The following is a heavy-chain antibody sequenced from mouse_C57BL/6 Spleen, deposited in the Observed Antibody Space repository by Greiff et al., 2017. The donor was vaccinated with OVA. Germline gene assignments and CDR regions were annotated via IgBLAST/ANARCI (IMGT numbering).Heavy chain of an antibody. CDR3: AREGDYYGSSHYYAMDY. D-gene: IGHD1-1*01. V-gene: IGHV1-82*01. J-gene: IGHJ4*01. Sequence: LVESGPELVKPGASVKISCKASGYAFSSSWMNWVKQRPGKGLEWIGRIYPGDGDTNYNGKFKGKATLTADKSSSTAYMQLSSLTSEDSAVYFCAREGDYYGSSHYYAMDYWGQGTSVTVSS. CDR2: IYPGDGDT. CDR1: GYAFSSSW.